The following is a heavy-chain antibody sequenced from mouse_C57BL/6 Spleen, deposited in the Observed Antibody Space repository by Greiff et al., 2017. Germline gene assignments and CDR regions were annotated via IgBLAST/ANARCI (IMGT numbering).Heavy chain of an antibody. CDR3: ARKFITTVVNWYFDV. V-gene: IGHV1-69*01. Sequence: QVQLKQPGAELVMPGASVKLSCKASGYTFTSYWMHWVKQRPGQGLEWIGEIDPSDSYTNYNQKFKGKSTLTVDKSSSTAYMQLSSLTSEDSAVYYCARKFITTVVNWYFDVWGTGTTVTVSS. CDR1: GYTFTSYW. CDR2: IDPSDSYT. D-gene: IGHD1-1*01. J-gene: IGHJ1*03.